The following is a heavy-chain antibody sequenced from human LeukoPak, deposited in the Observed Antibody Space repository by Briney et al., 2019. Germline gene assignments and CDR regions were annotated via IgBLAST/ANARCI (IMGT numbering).Heavy chain of an antibody. CDR2: IRYDGSNK. CDR1: GFTFSSYG. J-gene: IGHJ4*02. CDR3: AKRNSYAIDY. Sequence: GGSLRLSCAASGFTFSSYGMHWVRQAPGKGLEWVALIRYDGSNKYYADSVKGRFTISRDNSKNTVYLQMNSLRAEDTALYYCAKRNSYAIDYWGQGTLVTVS. D-gene: IGHD3-16*01. V-gene: IGHV3-30*02.